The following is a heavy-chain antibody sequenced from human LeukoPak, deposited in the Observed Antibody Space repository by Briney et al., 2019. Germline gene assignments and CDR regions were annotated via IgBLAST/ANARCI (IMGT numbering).Heavy chain of an antibody. J-gene: IGHJ4*02. CDR3: ARDKQPGDY. V-gene: IGHV4-59*01. D-gene: IGHD1-1*01. CDR2: IYYSGDN. Sequence: PSETLSLTCTVSGDSISPYYWGWIRQPPGKGLEWIGYIYYSGDNTYNPSLKSRVTMSVDTSKNQFSLKLSSVTAADTAVYYCARDKQPGDYWGQGALVTVSS. CDR1: GDSISPYY.